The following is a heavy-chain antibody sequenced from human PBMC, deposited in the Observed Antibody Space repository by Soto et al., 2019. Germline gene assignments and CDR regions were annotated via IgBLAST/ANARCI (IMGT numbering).Heavy chain of an antibody. CDR1: GGSISSDY. CDR2: IYYSGST. Sequence: QVQLQESGPGLVKLSETLSLTCTVSGGSISSDYWSWMRQPPGKGLEWIGYIYYSGSTNYNPSLKSRVTTSVDTSKNQFSLKLSSVTAADTTVYYCAGTRGYCSGGSCPTVVDYWGQGTLVTVSS. J-gene: IGHJ4*02. D-gene: IGHD2-15*01. CDR3: AGTRGYCSGGSCPTVVDY. V-gene: IGHV4-59*01.